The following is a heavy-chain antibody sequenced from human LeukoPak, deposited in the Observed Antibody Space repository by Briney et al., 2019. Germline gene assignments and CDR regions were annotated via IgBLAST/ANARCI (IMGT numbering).Heavy chain of an antibody. V-gene: IGHV4-59*08. J-gene: IGHJ4*02. CDR1: GGSMSSHY. D-gene: IGHD6-13*01. CDR2: IYYSGST. CDR3: ARGKPAAGQYYFDY. Sequence: SETLSLTCTVSGGSMSSHYWSWIRQPPGKRLELIGYIYYSGSTNYNPSLKSRVTISVDTSKNQFSLNLSSVTAADTAVYYCARGKPAAGQYYFDYWGQGTLVTVSS.